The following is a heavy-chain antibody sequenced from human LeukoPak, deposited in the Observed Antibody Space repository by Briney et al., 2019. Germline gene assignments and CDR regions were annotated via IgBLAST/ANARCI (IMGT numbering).Heavy chain of an antibody. D-gene: IGHD6-19*01. CDR3: ARSPSSSGWYADY. CDR2: ISAYNGAT. Sequence: GASVKVSCKASGYTFTSYGISWVRQAPGQGLEWIGWISAYNGATNYAQKLQGRVTMTTDTSANTAYMELRSLTSDDTAVYYCARSPSSSGWYADYWGLGTLVTVSS. J-gene: IGHJ4*02. V-gene: IGHV1-18*01. CDR1: GYTFTSYG.